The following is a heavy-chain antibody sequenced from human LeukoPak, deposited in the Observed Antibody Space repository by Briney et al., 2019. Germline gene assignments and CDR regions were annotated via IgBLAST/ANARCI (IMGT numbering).Heavy chain of an antibody. V-gene: IGHV4-39*01. Sequence: PSETLSLTCTVSGGSISSGSYYWGWIRQPPGKGLEWIGSIYYSGSTYYNPSLKSRVTISVDTSKNQFSLKLSSVTAADTAVYYCARHPVGGAVADYYFDYWGQGTLVTVSS. CDR3: ARHPVGGAVADYYFDY. CDR1: GGSISSGSYY. D-gene: IGHD6-19*01. CDR2: IYYSGST. J-gene: IGHJ4*02.